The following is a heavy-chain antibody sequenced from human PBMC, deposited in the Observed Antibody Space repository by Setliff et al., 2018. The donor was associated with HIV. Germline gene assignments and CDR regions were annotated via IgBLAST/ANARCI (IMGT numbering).Heavy chain of an antibody. Sequence: PSETLSLTCTISGGSITSHYWSWIRQPPGKGLGWIGYVFYTGGTNYRPSLRGRVTISVDTSKNHFSLKLSSVTAADTAVYYCAKTIRGYISGDYMDVWGKGTTVTVS. D-gene: IGHD5-18*01. V-gene: IGHV4-59*11. CDR3: AKTIRGYISGDYMDV. CDR2: VFYTGGT. J-gene: IGHJ6*03. CDR1: GGSITSHY.